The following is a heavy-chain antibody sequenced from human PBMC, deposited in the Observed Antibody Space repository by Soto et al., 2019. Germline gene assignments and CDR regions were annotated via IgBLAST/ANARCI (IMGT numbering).Heavy chain of an antibody. CDR3: AKSPRGEMATD. CDR2: INTYNGMT. D-gene: IGHD5-12*01. V-gene: IGHV1-18*01. CDR1: GYTFINYH. Sequence: QVQLVQSGGEVKKPGASVTVSCKASGYTFINYHITWVRQAPGQGLEWMAWINTYNGMTDYAQKFQGRVTMTRDTSTSTAYLELRNLGSDGPAVYFCAKSPRGEMATDWGQGTLVTVSS. J-gene: IGHJ4*02.